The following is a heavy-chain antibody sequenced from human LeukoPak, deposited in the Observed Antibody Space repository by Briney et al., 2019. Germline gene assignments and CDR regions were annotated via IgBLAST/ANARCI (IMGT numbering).Heavy chain of an antibody. CDR1: GGSFSGYY. J-gene: IGHJ6*03. CDR3: ARDGSSQTMIVGTPYYYYYMDV. CDR2: INHSGST. Sequence: SETLSLTCAVYGGSFSGYYWSWIRQPPGKGLEWIGEINHSGSTNYNPSLKSRVTISVDTSKNQFSLKLSSVTAADTAVYYCARDGSSQTMIVGTPYYYYYMDVWGKGTTVTVSS. D-gene: IGHD3-22*01. V-gene: IGHV4-34*01.